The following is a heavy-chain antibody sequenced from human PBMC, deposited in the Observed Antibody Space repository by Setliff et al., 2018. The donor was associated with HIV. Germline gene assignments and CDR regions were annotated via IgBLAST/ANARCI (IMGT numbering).Heavy chain of an antibody. V-gene: IGHV3-7*01. J-gene: IGHJ3*02. CDR3: AGIGDYSISGVAFHI. CDR2: IKQDGSEK. CDR1: GFTFSSYS. Sequence: PGGSLRLSCAASGFTFSSYSMNWVRQAPGKGLEWVATIKQDGSEKYYVDSVKGRFTISRENAKNSLYLQMNSLTAGDTAVYFCAGIGDYSISGVAFHIWGQGTMVTVSS. D-gene: IGHD4-4*01.